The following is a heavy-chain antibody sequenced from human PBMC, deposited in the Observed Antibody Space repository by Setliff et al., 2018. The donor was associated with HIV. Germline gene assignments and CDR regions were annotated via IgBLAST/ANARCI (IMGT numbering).Heavy chain of an antibody. CDR3: ARPNYYDSSGSFDY. CDR2: ISSSGTTI. CDR1: GFTFSNYE. Sequence: GGSLRLSCEASGFTFSNYEMNWVRQAPGKGLEWVSYISSSGTTIYYADSVKGRFTISRDNAKNSLYLQMNSLRAEDTAVYYCARPNYYDSSGSFDYWGQGTLVTVS. V-gene: IGHV3-48*03. D-gene: IGHD3-22*01. J-gene: IGHJ4*02.